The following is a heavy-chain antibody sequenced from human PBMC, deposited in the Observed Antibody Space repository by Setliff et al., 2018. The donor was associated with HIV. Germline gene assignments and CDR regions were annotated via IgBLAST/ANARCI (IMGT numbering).Heavy chain of an antibody. CDR1: GFTLSDYY. D-gene: IGHD3-10*01. J-gene: IGHJ6*02. Sequence: HPGGSLRLSCAVSGFTLSDYYMDWVRQAPGKGLEWVGRTRNKANGYITEYGASVQGRFTISRDNSKDSLSLQMNNLKAEDTAVYYCAGDMVRAYGLDVWGHGTTVTVSS. CDR2: TRNKANGYIT. V-gene: IGHV3-72*01. CDR3: AGDMVRAYGLDV.